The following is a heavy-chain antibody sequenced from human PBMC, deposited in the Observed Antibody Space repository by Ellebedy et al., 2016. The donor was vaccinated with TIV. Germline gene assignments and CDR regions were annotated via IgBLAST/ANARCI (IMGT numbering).Heavy chain of an antibody. CDR1: GGSISSYY. V-gene: IGHV4-59*01. CDR2: IYYSGST. CDR3: ARDGGASHFDY. J-gene: IGHJ4*02. D-gene: IGHD1-26*01. Sequence: SETLSLXCTVSGGSISSYYWSWIRQPPGKGLEWIGYIYYSGSTNYNPSLKSRVTISVDTSKNQFSLKLSSVTAADTAVYYCARDGGASHFDYWGQGTLVTVSS.